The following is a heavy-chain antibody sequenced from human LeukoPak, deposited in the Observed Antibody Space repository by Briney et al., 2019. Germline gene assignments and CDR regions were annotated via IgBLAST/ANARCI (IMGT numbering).Heavy chain of an antibody. J-gene: IGHJ6*02. D-gene: IGHD2-8*02. V-gene: IGHV3-21*06. CDR1: GFTFSSYA. CDR3: ARAHRTDYYYAMDV. CDR2: ITGSSSDI. Sequence: GGSLRLSCAASGFTFSSYAMSWVRQAPGKGLEWVSSITGSSSDIYYADSVKGRFTISRDNAKNSLYLQMNSLSAEDTALYYCARAHRTDYYYAMDVWGQGTTVTVSS.